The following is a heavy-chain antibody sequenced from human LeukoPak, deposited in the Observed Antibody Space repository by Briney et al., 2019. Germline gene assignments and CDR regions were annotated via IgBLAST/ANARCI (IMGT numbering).Heavy chain of an antibody. J-gene: IGHJ4*02. CDR2: IYYSGST. CDR1: GGSISSSSYY. Sequence: PSETLSVTCTVSGGSISSSSYYWGWIRQPPGKGLEWIGSIYYSGSTYYNPSLKSRVTISVDTSKNQFSLKLSSVTAADTAVYYCASGYSYGPESYWGQGTLVTVSS. V-gene: IGHV4-39*01. CDR3: ASGYSYGPESY. D-gene: IGHD5-18*01.